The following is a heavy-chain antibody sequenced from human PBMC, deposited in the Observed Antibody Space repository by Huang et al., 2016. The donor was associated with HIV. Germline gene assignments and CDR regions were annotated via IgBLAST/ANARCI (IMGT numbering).Heavy chain of an antibody. CDR1: GFTFSSYS. D-gene: IGHD3-22*01. V-gene: IGHV3-30*04. J-gene: IGHJ3*02. Sequence: QVQLVESGGGVVQPGRSLRLSCAGCGFTFSSYSLYWVRQAPGKGLEWVALISSDGKNKYLAGSVNGRFTISRDNSKKTLYLQMNSLRSEDTAVYYCARSVDTSGYHDAFDMWGQGTMVTVS. CDR2: ISSDGKNK. CDR3: ARSVDTSGYHDAFDM.